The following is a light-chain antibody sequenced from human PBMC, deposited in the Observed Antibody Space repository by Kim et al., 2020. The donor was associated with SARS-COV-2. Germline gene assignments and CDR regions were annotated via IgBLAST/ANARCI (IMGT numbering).Light chain of an antibody. CDR3: QHYNSYYT. V-gene: IGKV1-5*01. CDR1: QSMSSW. J-gene: IGKJ2*01. Sequence: DIQMTQSPSTLSASVGDRVTITCRASQSMSSWLAWYQQKPGKAPKLLIYDASSLKSGVPSRFSGSGSGTEFTLTISSLQPDDFATYYCQHYNSYYTFGQGTKLEI. CDR2: DAS.